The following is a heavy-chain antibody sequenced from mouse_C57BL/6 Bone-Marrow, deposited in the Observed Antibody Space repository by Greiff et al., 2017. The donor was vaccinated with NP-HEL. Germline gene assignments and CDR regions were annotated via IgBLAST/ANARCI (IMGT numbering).Heavy chain of an antibody. CDR1: GFNIKDYY. D-gene: IGHD4-1*01. CDR3: ARRGWDLYAMDY. Sequence: VQLQQSGAELVKPGASVKLSCTASGFNIKDYYMHWVKQRTEQGLEWIGRIDTEDGATKYAPKFPGKATITADTSSNTAYLQLSSLTSEDTAVYYCARRGWDLYAMDYWGQGTSVTVSS. CDR2: IDTEDGAT. J-gene: IGHJ4*01. V-gene: IGHV14-2*01.